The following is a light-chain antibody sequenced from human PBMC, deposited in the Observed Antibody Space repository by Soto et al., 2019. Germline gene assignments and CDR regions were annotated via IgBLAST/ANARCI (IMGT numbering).Light chain of an antibody. CDR2: DVS. CDR1: SSDVGGYNY. Sequence: QSALTQPASVSGSPGQSITISCTGTSSDVGGYNYVSWYQQHPGKAPKLMIYDVSNRPSGVSNRFSGSKSGNTASLTISGLAADDEDDYYCSSYTSSSPDVFGTGTKLTVL. CDR3: SSYTSSSPDV. V-gene: IGLV2-14*01. J-gene: IGLJ1*01.